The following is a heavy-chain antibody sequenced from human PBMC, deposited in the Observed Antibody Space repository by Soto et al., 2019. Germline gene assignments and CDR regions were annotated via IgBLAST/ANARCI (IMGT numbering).Heavy chain of an antibody. CDR2: IYYSGST. CDR1: GGSVSSGSYY. J-gene: IGHJ1*01. CDR3: ARESSIAARPKYFQH. V-gene: IGHV4-61*01. D-gene: IGHD6-6*01. Sequence: SETLSLTCTVSGGSVSSGSYYWSWIRQPPGKGLEWIGYIYYSGSTNYTPSLKSRVTISVDTSKNQFSLKLSSVTAADTAVYYCARESSIAARPKYFQHWGQGTLVTVSS.